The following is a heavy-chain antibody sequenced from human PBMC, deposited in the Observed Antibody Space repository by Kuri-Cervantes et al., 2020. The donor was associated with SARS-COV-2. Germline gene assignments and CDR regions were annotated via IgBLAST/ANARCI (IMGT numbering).Heavy chain of an antibody. V-gene: IGHV3-33*08. Sequence: GGSLRLSCAASGFTFSSYAMHWVRQAPGKGLEWVAVIWYDGSNKYYADSVKGRFTISRDNSKNTLYLQMNSLRAEDTAVYYCAREEVSNSSSLLDFWGQGTRVTVSS. CDR2: IWYDGSNK. J-gene: IGHJ4*02. D-gene: IGHD6-6*01. CDR3: AREEVSNSSSLLDF. CDR1: GFTFSSYA.